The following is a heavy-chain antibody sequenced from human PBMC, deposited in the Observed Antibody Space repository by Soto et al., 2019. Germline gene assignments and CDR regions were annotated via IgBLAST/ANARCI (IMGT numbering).Heavy chain of an antibody. CDR3: ARGVSSGWYVY. J-gene: IGHJ4*02. CDR2: INHSGST. Sequence: QVQLQQWGAGLLKPSETLSLTCAVYGGSFSGYYWSWIRQPPGKGLEWIGEINHSGSTNYNPSLKSRVTISVDTSKNQFSLKLSSVTAAHTAVYYCARGVSSGWYVYWGQGTLVTVSS. D-gene: IGHD6-19*01. V-gene: IGHV4-34*01. CDR1: GGSFSGYY.